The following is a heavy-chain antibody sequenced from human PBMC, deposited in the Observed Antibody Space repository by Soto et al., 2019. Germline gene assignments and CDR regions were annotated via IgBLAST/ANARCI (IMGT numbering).Heavy chain of an antibody. CDR2: ISANNGNT. V-gene: IGHV1-18*01. Sequence: QVQLVQSGAEVKKPGASVKVSCKASGYTFTSYGISWVRQAPGQGLEWMGWISANNGNTNYAQKLQGRVTMTTDTSTGTAYSELRSLRSDDTAVYYCARDVSIGFGELLHWFDPWGQGTLVTVSS. D-gene: IGHD3-10*01. J-gene: IGHJ5*02. CDR3: ARDVSIGFGELLHWFDP. CDR1: GYTFTSYG.